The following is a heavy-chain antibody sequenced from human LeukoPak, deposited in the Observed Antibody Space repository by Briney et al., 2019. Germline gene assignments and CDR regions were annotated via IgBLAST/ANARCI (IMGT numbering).Heavy chain of an antibody. D-gene: IGHD5-18*01. CDR2: ISSSSSYI. V-gene: IGHV3-21*01. Sequence: GGSLRLSCAASGFTFSSYSMNWVRQAPGKGLEWVSSISSSSSYIYYADSVKSRFTISRDNAKNSLYLQMNSLRAEDTAVYYCARAPLIDTNRIYYYYYGMDVWGQGTTVTVSS. CDR3: ARAPLIDTNRIYYYYYGMDV. J-gene: IGHJ6*02. CDR1: GFTFSSYS.